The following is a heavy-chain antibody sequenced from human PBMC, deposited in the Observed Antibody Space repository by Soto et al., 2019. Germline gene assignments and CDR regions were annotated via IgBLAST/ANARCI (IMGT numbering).Heavy chain of an antibody. Sequence: SETLSLTCTVSGVSISSYYWSWIRQPPGKGLEWIGYTHSSGSTTYNPSLKSRVTTSVDTSKNQFSLKLSSVTAADTAVYYCARGPYYYDSSGQDYWGQGTLVTVSS. CDR3: ARGPYYYDSSGQDY. CDR1: GVSISSYY. J-gene: IGHJ4*02. V-gene: IGHV4-59*08. D-gene: IGHD3-22*01. CDR2: THSSGST.